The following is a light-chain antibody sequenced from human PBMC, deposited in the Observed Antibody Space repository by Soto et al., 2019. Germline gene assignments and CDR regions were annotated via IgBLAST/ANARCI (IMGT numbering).Light chain of an antibody. J-gene: IGLJ1*01. CDR2: EVS. Sequence: QAASVSGSPGQSITISCTGTSSDVGGYNYVSWYQQHPGKAPKLMIYEVSNRPSGVSNRFSGSKSGNTASLTISGLQAEDEADYYCSSYTSSSVYVFGTGTKVTVL. V-gene: IGLV2-14*01. CDR1: SSDVGGYNY. CDR3: SSYTSSSVYV.